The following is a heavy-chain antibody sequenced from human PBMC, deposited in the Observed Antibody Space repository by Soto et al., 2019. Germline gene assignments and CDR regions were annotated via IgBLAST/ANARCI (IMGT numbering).Heavy chain of an antibody. D-gene: IGHD6-19*01. CDR3: AGGIAVAVYWFDP. CDR1: GGTFSSYT. CDR2: IIPILGIA. Sequence: QVQLVQSGAEVKKPGSSVKVSCKASGGTFSSYTISWVRQAPGQGLEWMGRIIPILGIANYAQKFQGRVTITADKSTSTAYMELSSLRSEDTAVYYCAGGIAVAVYWFDPWDQGTLVTVSS. J-gene: IGHJ5*02. V-gene: IGHV1-69*02.